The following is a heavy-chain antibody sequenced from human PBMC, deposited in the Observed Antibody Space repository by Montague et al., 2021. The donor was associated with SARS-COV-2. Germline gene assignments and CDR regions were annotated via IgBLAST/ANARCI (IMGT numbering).Heavy chain of an antibody. J-gene: IGHJ4*02. CDR3: ARYCMVVSRAPFAVDY. Sequence: TLSLTCTVSGGSISSGGYYWSWIRQHPGKGLEWIGYIYYSGSTYYNPSLKSRVTISVDTSKNQFSLKLSSVTAADTAVYYCARYCMVVSRAPFAVDYWGQGTLVTVSS. D-gene: IGHD2-15*01. CDR1: GGSISSGGYY. CDR2: IYYSGST. V-gene: IGHV4-31*03.